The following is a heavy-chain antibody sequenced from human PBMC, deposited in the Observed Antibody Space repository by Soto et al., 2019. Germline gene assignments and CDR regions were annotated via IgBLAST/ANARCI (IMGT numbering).Heavy chain of an antibody. J-gene: IGHJ4*02. Sequence: PGGSLRLSCAASGFTFSSYAMNWVRQAPGKGLEWVSVISTSGGTTYYADSVKGRFTISRDNSKNTLYLQMNSLRAEDTAVYYCAKPSFTGGWYRGFDYWGQGTLVTVSS. CDR1: GFTFSSYA. CDR3: AKPSFTGGWYRGFDY. CDR2: ISTSGGTT. V-gene: IGHV3-23*01. D-gene: IGHD6-19*01.